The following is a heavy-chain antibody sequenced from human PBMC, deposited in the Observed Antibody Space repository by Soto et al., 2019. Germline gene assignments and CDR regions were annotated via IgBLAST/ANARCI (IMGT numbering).Heavy chain of an antibody. CDR2: ISYSGST. CDR3: ARGVYTSSWYVDY. CDR1: GGSIRNYY. J-gene: IGHJ4*02. D-gene: IGHD6-13*01. V-gene: IGHV4-59*01. Sequence: PSETLSLSCNVSGGSIRNYYWSWIRQPPGKGLEWIGYISYSGSTSYSPSLKSRVTMSLDTSKNQFSLNVSSVTAADTAVYYCARGVYTSSWYVDYWGQGTLVTVS.